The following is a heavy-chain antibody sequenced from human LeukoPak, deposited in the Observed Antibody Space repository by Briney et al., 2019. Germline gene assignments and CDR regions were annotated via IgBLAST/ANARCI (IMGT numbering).Heavy chain of an antibody. CDR2: INHSGST. Sequence: LETLSLTCAVYGGSFSGYYWSWIRQPPGKGLEWIGEINHSGSTNYNPSLKSRVTISVDTSKNQFSLKLSSVTAADTAVYYCARSAGTSTRYYYYYYGMDVWGQGTTVTVSS. D-gene: IGHD1-7*01. J-gene: IGHJ6*02. CDR3: ARSAGTSTRYYYYYYGMDV. V-gene: IGHV4-34*01. CDR1: GGSFSGYY.